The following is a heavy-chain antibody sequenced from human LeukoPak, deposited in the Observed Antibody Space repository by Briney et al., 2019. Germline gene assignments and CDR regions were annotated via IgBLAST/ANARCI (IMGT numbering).Heavy chain of an antibody. CDR3: AGRYCSSTSCYNFDY. CDR1: GGSFSGYY. V-gene: IGHV4-34*01. D-gene: IGHD2-2*02. CDR2: INHSGST. Sequence: SETLSLTCAVYGGSFSGYYWSWIRQPPGKGLEWIGEINHSGSTNYNPSLKSRVTISVDTSKNQFSLKLSSVTAADTAVYYCAGRYCSSTSCYNFDYWGQGTQVTVSS. J-gene: IGHJ4*02.